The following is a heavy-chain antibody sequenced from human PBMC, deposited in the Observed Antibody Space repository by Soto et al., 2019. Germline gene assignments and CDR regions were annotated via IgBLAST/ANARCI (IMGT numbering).Heavy chain of an antibody. CDR2: INLSGGSA. V-gene: IGHV1-46*03. Sequence: ASVKVSCKASGYPFTSYYMHWVRQAPGQGLEWMGIINLSGGSARYARKFQGRVTVTRDASTSSVYMELNSLRSEDTAVYYCTRDPSPDRAQQLVFFDYWGQGTLVTVSS. CDR1: GYPFTSYY. D-gene: IGHD6-6*01. J-gene: IGHJ4*02. CDR3: TRDPSPDRAQQLVFFDY.